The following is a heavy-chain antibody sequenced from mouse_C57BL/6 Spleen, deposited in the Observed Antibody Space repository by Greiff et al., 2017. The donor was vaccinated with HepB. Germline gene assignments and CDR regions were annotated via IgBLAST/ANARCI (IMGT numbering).Heavy chain of an antibody. CDR2: ISSGSSTI. CDR3: ARPRVQKPYYDEGYFDY. J-gene: IGHJ2*01. Sequence: EVKLVESGGGLVKPGGSLKLSCAASGFTFSDYGMHWVRQAPEKGLEWVAYISSGSSTIYYADTVKGRFTISRDNAKNTLFLQMTSLRSEDTAMYYCARPRVQKPYYDEGYFDYWGQGTTLTVSS. D-gene: IGHD2-4*01. V-gene: IGHV5-17*01. CDR1: GFTFSDYG.